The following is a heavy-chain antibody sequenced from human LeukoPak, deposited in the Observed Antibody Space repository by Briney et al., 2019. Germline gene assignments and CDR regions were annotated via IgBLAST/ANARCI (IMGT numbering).Heavy chain of an antibody. J-gene: IGHJ6*02. V-gene: IGHV1-8*01. D-gene: IGHD4-17*01. CDR3: ARGLSRTTVTKYYYNGMDV. CDR2: MNHNSGNT. Sequence: ASVKVSCKASGYTFTSYDINWVRQATGQGLEWMGWMNHNSGNTDYAQKLQGRVTMTRDTSISTAYMELSSLRSEDTAVYYCARGLSRTTVTKYYYNGMDVWGQGTTVTVSS. CDR1: GYTFTSYD.